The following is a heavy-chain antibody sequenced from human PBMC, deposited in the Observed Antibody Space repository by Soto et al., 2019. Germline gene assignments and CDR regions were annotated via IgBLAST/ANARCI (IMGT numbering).Heavy chain of an antibody. CDR3: ARDPPPPDY. CDR2: ISDYNGNT. Sequence: QVQLVQSGAEVKKPGASVKVSCKTSGYTFASYAISWMRQAPGQGLEWMGWISDYNGNTNYAQKLQGRVTMTTDTSTSTAYMELRRLRSDDAAVYYCARDPPPPDYWGQGTLVTVSS. V-gene: IGHV1-18*01. J-gene: IGHJ4*02. CDR1: GYTFASYA.